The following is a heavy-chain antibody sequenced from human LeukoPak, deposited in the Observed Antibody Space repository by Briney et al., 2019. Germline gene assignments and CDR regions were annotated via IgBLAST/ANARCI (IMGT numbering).Heavy chain of an antibody. CDR3: ARSGYTYGYRYYDY. V-gene: IGHV5-51*01. CDR1: GYSFTNYW. Sequence: GESLKISCKGSGYSFTNYWIGWVRQMPGKGLEWMGIIYPGDSDARYSPSFQGQVTISVDRSISTAYLQWSSLKASDTAMYYCARSGYTYGYRYYDYWGQGTLVTVSS. D-gene: IGHD5-18*01. CDR2: IYPGDSDA. J-gene: IGHJ4*02.